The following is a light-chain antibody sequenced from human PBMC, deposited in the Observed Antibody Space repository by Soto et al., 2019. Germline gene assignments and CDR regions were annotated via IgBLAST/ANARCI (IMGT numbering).Light chain of an antibody. J-gene: IGKJ1*01. CDR1: QSVSRN. Sequence: IVLTQSPGTLSLYPGERATLSCRASQSVSRNLAWYQQKPGQAPRLLIYGASTRATGIPARFSGSGSGTEFTLTISSLQSEDFAVYYCQQYNNWPSWTFGQGTKVDIK. CDR3: QQYNNWPSWT. CDR2: GAS. V-gene: IGKV3-15*01.